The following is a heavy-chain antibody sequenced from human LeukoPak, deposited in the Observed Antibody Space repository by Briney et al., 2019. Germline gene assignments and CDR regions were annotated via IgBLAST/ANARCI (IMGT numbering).Heavy chain of an antibody. CDR1: GGSISSYY. D-gene: IGHD5-12*01. J-gene: IGHJ5*02. V-gene: IGHV4-59*12. CDR3: ARGYSGYEQNWFDP. Sequence: SETLSLTCTVSGGSISSYYWSWIRQPPGKGLEWIGYIYHSGSTYYNPSLKSRVTISVDRSKNQFSLKLSSVTAADTAVYYCARGYSGYEQNWFDPWGQGTLVTVSS. CDR2: IYHSGST.